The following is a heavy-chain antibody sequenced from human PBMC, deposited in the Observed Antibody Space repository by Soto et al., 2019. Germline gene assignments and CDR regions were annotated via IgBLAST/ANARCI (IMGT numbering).Heavy chain of an antibody. CDR1: GGSIGSYY. D-gene: IGHD3-9*01. J-gene: IGHJ5*02. CDR2: IYYSGST. V-gene: IGHV4-59*12. CDR3: ARDESEFDLAWWFGP. Sequence: SETLSLTCSVSGGSIGSYYWSWIRQPPGKGLEWIGYIYYSGSTNYNPSLKSRVTISVDTSKNQFSLKLSSVTAADTAVYYCARDESEFDLAWWFGPWGQGTLVTVSS.